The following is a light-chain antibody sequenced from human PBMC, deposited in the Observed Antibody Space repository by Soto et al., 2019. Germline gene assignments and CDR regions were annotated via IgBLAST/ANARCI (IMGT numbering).Light chain of an antibody. Sequence: SYELTQPPSVSVAPGKTAKITCGGNNIGSKSVHWYEQKSGQAPVLVIYYDSARPSGIPERFSGSNSGNTASLSIGRVEAGDEADYYCQVWDSSSDHVVFGGGTKLTVL. V-gene: IGLV3-21*04. CDR3: QVWDSSSDHVV. CDR2: YDS. CDR1: NIGSKS. J-gene: IGLJ2*01.